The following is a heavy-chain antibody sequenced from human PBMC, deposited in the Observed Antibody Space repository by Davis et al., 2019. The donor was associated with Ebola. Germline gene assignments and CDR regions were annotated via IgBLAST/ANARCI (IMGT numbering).Heavy chain of an antibody. CDR2: ITWNSGDI. J-gene: IGHJ4*02. Sequence: PGGSLRLSCVASGFTFDDYAMHWVRQPPGKGLEWVSGITWNSGDIGYADSLKGRFTISRDNAKNSLYLQMNSLRAEDTALYYCAKEVSSGWSFDYWGQGTLVTVSS. CDR1: GFTFDDYA. V-gene: IGHV3-9*01. CDR3: AKEVSSGWSFDY. D-gene: IGHD6-19*01.